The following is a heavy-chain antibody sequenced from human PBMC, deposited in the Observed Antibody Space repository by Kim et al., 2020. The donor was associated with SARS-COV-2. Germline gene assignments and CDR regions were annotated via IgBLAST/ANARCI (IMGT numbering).Heavy chain of an antibody. Sequence: SETLSLTCTLSSGSISSSSYYWVWIRQPPGNGLEFIGKIHYLGSTGYNPSLKSRVTISIDTSKKYFSLKLTSVTAADTAVYFCARHTSAYSTLDYWGQG. J-gene: IGHJ4*02. CDR1: SGSISSSSYY. V-gene: IGHV4-39*01. D-gene: IGHD3-22*01. CDR2: IHYLGST. CDR3: ARHTSAYSTLDY.